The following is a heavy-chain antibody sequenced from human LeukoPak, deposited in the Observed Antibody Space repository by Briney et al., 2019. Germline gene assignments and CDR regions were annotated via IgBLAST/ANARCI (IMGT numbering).Heavy chain of an antibody. CDR1: GFTFSNYN. Sequence: GGSLRLSCAASGFTFSNYNMNWVRQPPGKGLQWVSYISSSSNIIYYADSVKGRFTISRDNAKNSLFLQMNSLRAQGTAVYYCARDLAREFSIDYWGQGNLVTVSS. CDR3: ARDLAREFSIDY. CDR2: ISSSSNII. J-gene: IGHJ4*02. D-gene: IGHD3-10*01. V-gene: IGHV3-48*01.